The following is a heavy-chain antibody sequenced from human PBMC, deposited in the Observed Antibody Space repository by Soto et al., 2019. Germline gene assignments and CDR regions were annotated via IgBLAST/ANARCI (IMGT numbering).Heavy chain of an antibody. CDR3: ARIPCGNYYTENFFDP. Sequence: SGPMLVNPTQTLTLTCTFSGFSLTTNGMCLSWIRQPPGKALEWLALIDWDDNTYYSTSLNNRLTLSKDTSKNQVVLLVRHMGPVDTATYYCARIPCGNYYTENFFDPWGQGIPVTVSS. V-gene: IGHV2-70*01. D-gene: IGHD3-22*01. CDR2: IDWDDNT. J-gene: IGHJ5*02. CDR1: GFSLTTNGMC.